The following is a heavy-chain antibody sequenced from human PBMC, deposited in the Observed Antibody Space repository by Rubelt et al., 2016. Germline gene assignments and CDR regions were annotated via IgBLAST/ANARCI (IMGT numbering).Heavy chain of an antibody. CDR1: GFTFSTYA. Sequence: EVQLVESGGGLVKPGGSLRLSCAASGFTFSTYAMTWVRQAPGKGLEWVSGISGSGGSTYYADSVKGRFTISRDKYQNRLYRQMYSLRAEDTAVYYCAKILGIPVAGPFWGQGTLVTVSS. CDR2: ISGSGGST. D-gene: IGHD6-19*01. V-gene: IGHV3-23*04. CDR3: AKILGIPVAGPF. J-gene: IGHJ4*02.